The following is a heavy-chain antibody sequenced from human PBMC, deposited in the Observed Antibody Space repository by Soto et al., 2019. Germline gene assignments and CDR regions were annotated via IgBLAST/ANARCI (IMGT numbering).Heavy chain of an antibody. CDR1: GFTFSDYY. CDR3: ARDEVVAATRQVWFDP. D-gene: IGHD2-15*01. J-gene: IGHJ5*02. V-gene: IGHV3-11*01. Sequence: GGSLRLSCAASGFTFSDYYMSWIRQAPGKGLEWVSYISSSGSTIYYADSVKGRFTISRGNAKNSLYLQMNSLRAEDTAVYYCARDEVVAATRQVWFDPWGQGTLVTVSS. CDR2: ISSSGSTI.